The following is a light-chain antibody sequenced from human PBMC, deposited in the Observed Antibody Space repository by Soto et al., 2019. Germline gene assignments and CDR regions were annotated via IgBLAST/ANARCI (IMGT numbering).Light chain of an antibody. CDR2: GAS. CDR1: QSVASNF. J-gene: IGKJ1*01. V-gene: IGKV3-20*01. Sequence: EMVLTQSPGTLSLSPGERATLSCRASQSVASNFLAWFQQKPGRAPRLLIYGASSRATGIPDRFSGSGSGKHFTLTISRLEPEDFAVYYCQHYGSAPWTFGQGTKVEIK. CDR3: QHYGSAPWT.